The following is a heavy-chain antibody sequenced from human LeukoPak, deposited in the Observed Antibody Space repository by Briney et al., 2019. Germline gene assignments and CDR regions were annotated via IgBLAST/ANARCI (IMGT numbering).Heavy chain of an antibody. CDR1: GGSFSGYY. CDR3: ARGFRY. D-gene: IGHD2/OR15-2a*01. Sequence: PSETLSLTCAVYGGSFSGYYWSWIRQPPGKGREWIGEINHSGSTNYNPSLKRRATISVDTSKNQFSLKLTSVTAADTAVYYCARGFRYWGQGTLVTVSS. CDR2: INHSGST. J-gene: IGHJ4*02. V-gene: IGHV4-34*01.